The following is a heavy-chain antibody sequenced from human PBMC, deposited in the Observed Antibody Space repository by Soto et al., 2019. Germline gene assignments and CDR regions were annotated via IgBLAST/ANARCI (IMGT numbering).Heavy chain of an antibody. CDR3: ARGHSIFYGMDV. CDR1: GFTFSDYY. Sequence: QVQLVESGGGLVKPGGSLRLSCAASGFTFSDYYMNWIRQAPGKGLEWVSYISSSGTTIYYADSVKGRFTISRDNAKNSLFLPMNSLRAEDTALYYCARGHSIFYGMDVWGQGTTVTVSS. D-gene: IGHD2-21*01. J-gene: IGHJ6*02. V-gene: IGHV3-11*01. CDR2: ISSSGTTI.